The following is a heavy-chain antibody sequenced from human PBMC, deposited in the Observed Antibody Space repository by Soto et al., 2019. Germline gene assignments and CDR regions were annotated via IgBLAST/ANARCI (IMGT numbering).Heavy chain of an antibody. V-gene: IGHV1-8*01. CDR2: MNPNSGNT. D-gene: IGHD2-2*02. CDR3: AIRRPDCTSTSWYISDD. CDR1: GYTFTSYD. Sequence: GTSVKFSCTSSGYTFTSYDINWVRQATGQGLEWMGWMNPNSGNTGYAQKFQGRVTMTRNTSISTAYMELSSLRSEDTAVYYCAIRRPDCTSTSWYISDDWGQGRLVTVSS. J-gene: IGHJ4*02.